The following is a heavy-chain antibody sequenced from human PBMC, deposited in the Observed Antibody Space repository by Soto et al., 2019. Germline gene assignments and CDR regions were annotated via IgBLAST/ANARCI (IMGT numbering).Heavy chain of an antibody. D-gene: IGHD3-10*01. CDR3: ARDAGFGELQHDY. CDR2: ISSSGSTI. Sequence: GWSLRLSCAASGFTFSDYYMSWIRQAPGKGLEWVSYISSSGSTIYYADSVKGRFTISRDNAKNSLYLQMNSLRAEDTAVYYCARDAGFGELQHDYWGQGTLVTVSS. V-gene: IGHV3-11*01. J-gene: IGHJ4*02. CDR1: GFTFSDYY.